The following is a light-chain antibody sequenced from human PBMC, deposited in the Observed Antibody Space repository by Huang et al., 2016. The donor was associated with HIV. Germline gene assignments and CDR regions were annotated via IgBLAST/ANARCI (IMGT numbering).Light chain of an antibody. J-gene: IGKJ1*01. CDR3: QQYYSIPQT. CDR1: QRVLYSSNSKNY. Sequence: DIVMTQSPDSLAVSLGERATIKCRSSQRVLYSSNSKNYLAWFQQKPGQAPRLLIYCASSRETGVPDRFSGSGSGTDFTLTISSLEAEDAAVYYCQQYYSIPQTFGQGTKVEI. CDR2: CAS. V-gene: IGKV4-1*01.